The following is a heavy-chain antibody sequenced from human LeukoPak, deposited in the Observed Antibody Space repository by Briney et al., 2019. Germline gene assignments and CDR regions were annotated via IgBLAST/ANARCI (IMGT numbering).Heavy chain of an antibody. J-gene: IGHJ4*02. CDR2: IKQDGSEK. V-gene: IGHV3-7*01. Sequence: GGSLNLSCPASGLTFISYWLSWFRRAPEKGLEWVANIKQDGSEKYYVDSVKGRFTISRDNAKNSLYLQMNSLRAEDTAVCYCSQKYGDYFDYWGQGTLVTVSS. CDR3: SQKYGDYFDY. D-gene: IGHD4-17*01. CDR1: GLTFISYW.